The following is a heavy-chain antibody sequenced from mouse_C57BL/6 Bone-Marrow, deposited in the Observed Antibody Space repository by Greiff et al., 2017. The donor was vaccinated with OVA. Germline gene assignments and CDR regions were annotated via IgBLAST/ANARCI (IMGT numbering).Heavy chain of an antibody. Sequence: QVQLQQSGAELVMPGASVKLSCKASGYTFTSYWMHWVKQRPGQGLEWIGEIDPSDSYTNYNQKFKGKSTLTVDKSSSTAYMQLSSLTSEDSAVYYCARDGYSLSWFAYWGQGTLVTVSA. CDR1: GYTFTSYW. V-gene: IGHV1-69*01. CDR2: IDPSDSYT. CDR3: ARDGYSLSWFAY. D-gene: IGHD2-3*01. J-gene: IGHJ3*01.